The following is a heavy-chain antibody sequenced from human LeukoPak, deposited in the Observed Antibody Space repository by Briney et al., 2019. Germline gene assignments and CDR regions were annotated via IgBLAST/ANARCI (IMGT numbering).Heavy chain of an antibody. D-gene: IGHD3-10*01. V-gene: IGHV3-48*03. J-gene: IGHJ4*02. CDR1: GFTFSSYE. Sequence: PGGSLRLSCAASGFTFSSYEMNWVRQAPGKGLEWVSYIRSSGSSIYYTDSVKGRFTISRDNAKNSLYLQMSSLKAEDTAVYFCARANYGSGYVFDYWGQGTLVTVSS. CDR3: ARANYGSGYVFDY. CDR2: IRSSGSSI.